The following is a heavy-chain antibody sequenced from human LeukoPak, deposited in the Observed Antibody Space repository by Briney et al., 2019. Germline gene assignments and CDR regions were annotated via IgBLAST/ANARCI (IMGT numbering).Heavy chain of an antibody. J-gene: IGHJ4*02. CDR3: AKKTDYDLAFDY. D-gene: IGHD4-17*01. V-gene: IGHV1-69*01. Sequence: ASVKVACKASGGTFSSYAISWVRQAPGQGLEWMGGIIPIFGTANYAQKFQGRVTITADESTSTAYMELSSLRSEDTAVYYCAKKTDYDLAFDYWGQGTLVTVSS. CDR2: IIPIFGTA. CDR1: GGTFSSYA.